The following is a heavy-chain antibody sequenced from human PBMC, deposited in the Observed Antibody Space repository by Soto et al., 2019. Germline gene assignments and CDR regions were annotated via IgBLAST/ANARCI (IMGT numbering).Heavy chain of an antibody. CDR2: INPDNGDT. J-gene: IGHJ4*02. CDR1: GATFSGNF. CDR3: TRVRSGANFQY. Sequence: QVQLVQSGAEVREPGASVKVSCKPSGATFSGNFFHWVRQAPGQGLEWMGWINPDNGDTNYAQKFQDRVTMTRDTSISTAYMDLSRLRSDDTAVYFCTRVRSGANFQYWGQGTLVTVSS. D-gene: IGHD3-10*01. V-gene: IGHV1-2*02.